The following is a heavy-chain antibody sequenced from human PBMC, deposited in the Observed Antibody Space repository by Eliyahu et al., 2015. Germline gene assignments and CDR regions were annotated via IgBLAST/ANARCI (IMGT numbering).Heavy chain of an antibody. J-gene: IGHJ1*01. V-gene: IGHV3-33*01. CDR3: ARDHMVGGWYVGSHFQH. CDR1: GFXFSSXG. D-gene: IGHD6-19*01. Sequence: QVQLVESGGGVVQPGRSLRLSCAASGFXFSSXGMHWVRQAPGKGLEWVAVIWYDGSNKYYADSVKGRFTISRDNSKNTLYLQMNSLRAEDTAVYYCARDHMVGGWYVGSHFQHWGQGTLVTVSS. CDR2: IWYDGSNK.